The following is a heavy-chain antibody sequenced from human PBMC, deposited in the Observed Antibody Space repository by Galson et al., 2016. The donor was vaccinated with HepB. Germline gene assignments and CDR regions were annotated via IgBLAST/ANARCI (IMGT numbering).Heavy chain of an antibody. CDR2: IGSIGGST. CDR1: GFTFDRHA. D-gene: IGHD3-22*01. V-gene: IGHV3-23*01. J-gene: IGHJ6*02. CDR3: AKARDIIVVSAHGMYV. Sequence: SLRLSCAGSGFTFDRHAMNWVRQAPGKGLEWVAGIGSIGGSTHYAHPVQGRVTITRDNSQNPLYMQINQLRVEDTAVYYCAKARDIIVVSAHGMYVWGRGATVTVSS.